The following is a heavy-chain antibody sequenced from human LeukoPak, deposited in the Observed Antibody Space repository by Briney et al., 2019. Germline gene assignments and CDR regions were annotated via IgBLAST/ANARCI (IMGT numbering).Heavy chain of an antibody. CDR1: GFMFSNYA. CDR2: ISSSGFNI. V-gene: IGHV3-48*03. J-gene: IGHJ5*02. CDR3: AGQSRLGYCSGGSCYSQPFDP. D-gene: IGHD2-15*01. Sequence: GGSLRLSCVASGFMFSNYAMHWVRQAPGKGLEWVSYISSSGFNIYYADSVKGRFTISRDNAKNSLYLQMNSLRAEDTAVYYCAGQSRLGYCSGGSCYSQPFDPWGQGTLVTVSS.